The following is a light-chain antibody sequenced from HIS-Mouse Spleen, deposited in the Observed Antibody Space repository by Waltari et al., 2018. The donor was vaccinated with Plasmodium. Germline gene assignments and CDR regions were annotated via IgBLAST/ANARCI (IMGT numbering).Light chain of an antibody. J-gene: IGKJ3*01. Sequence: EIVMPQPPATLSVSPGDTATPSCMASQRVSSHLTWYQQKPGQAPRLLIYGASTRATGIPARFSGSGSGTEFTLTISSLQSEDVAVYYYQQYNNWSFTFGPGTKVDIK. CDR3: QQYNNWSFT. CDR2: GAS. CDR1: QRVSSH. V-gene: IGKV3-15*01.